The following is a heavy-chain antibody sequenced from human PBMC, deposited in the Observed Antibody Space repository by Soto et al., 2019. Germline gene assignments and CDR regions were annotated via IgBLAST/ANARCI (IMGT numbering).Heavy chain of an antibody. CDR2: IYPGDSDT. D-gene: IGHD6-6*01. CDR3: ARTRSFTLGFYYDGMDV. V-gene: IGHV5-51*03. Sequence: GASLKISCQGSGYSFASYWIGWVRQMPGKGLEWMGIIYPGDSDTRYSPSFQGQVTISADKSLRTAYLQWNSLKASDTALYYCARTRSFTLGFYYDGMDVWGQGTTVTVSS. CDR1: GYSFASYW. J-gene: IGHJ6*02.